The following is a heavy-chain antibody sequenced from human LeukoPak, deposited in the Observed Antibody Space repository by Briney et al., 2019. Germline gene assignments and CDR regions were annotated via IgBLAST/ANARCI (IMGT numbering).Heavy chain of an antibody. CDR3: ARDQVELCSSGSCYVIDN. Sequence: GGSLRLSCAASGFAFDIYAMHWVRQAPGKGLEWVAVMSYDGSNKYYADSVKGRFTISRDNSRNTLHLQMSSLRVADTAVYYCARDQVELCSSGSCYVIDNWGPGTLVAVSS. V-gene: IGHV3-30*04. CDR1: GFAFDIYA. J-gene: IGHJ4*02. CDR2: MSYDGSNK. D-gene: IGHD2-15*01.